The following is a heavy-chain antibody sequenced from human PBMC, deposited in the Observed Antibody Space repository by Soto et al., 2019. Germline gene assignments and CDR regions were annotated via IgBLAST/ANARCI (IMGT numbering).Heavy chain of an antibody. Sequence: QVQLVQSEAEVKKPGSSVKVSCKASGGTFSSYTISWVRQAPGQGLEWMGRIIPILGIANYAQKFQGRVTITADKSTSTAYMELSSLRSEDTAVYYCAKGMPRPYYYYYGMDVWGQGTTVTVSS. D-gene: IGHD2-2*01. CDR1: GGTFSSYT. CDR3: AKGMPRPYYYYYGMDV. CDR2: IIPILGIA. V-gene: IGHV1-69*02. J-gene: IGHJ6*02.